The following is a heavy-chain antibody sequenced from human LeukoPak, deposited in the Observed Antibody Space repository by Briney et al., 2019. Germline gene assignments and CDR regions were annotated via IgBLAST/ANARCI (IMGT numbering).Heavy chain of an antibody. CDR2: ISGSGGST. D-gene: IGHD2-2*01. Sequence: GGSLRLSCAASGFTFTSYSMSWVRQAPEKGLEWVSAISGSGGSTYYADSVKGRFTISRDNSKNTLYLQMNSLRAEDTAVYYCAKEPVVPAAMFSYWGQGTLVTVSS. J-gene: IGHJ4*02. CDR3: AKEPVVPAAMFSY. CDR1: GFTFTSYS. V-gene: IGHV3-23*01.